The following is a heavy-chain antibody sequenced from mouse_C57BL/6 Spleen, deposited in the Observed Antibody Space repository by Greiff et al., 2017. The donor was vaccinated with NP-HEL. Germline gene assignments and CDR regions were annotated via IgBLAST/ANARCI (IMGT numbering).Heavy chain of an antibody. Sequence: QVTLKESGPGILQSSQTLSLTCSFSGFSLSTSGMGVSWIRQPSGKGLEWLAHIYWDDDKRYNPSLKSRLTISKDTSRNQVFLKITSVDTADTATYYCARDPVSSGYYFDYWGQGTTLTVSS. J-gene: IGHJ2*01. CDR2: IYWDDDK. CDR3: ARDPVSSGYYFDY. CDR1: GFSLSTSGMG. D-gene: IGHD3-2*02. V-gene: IGHV8-12*01.